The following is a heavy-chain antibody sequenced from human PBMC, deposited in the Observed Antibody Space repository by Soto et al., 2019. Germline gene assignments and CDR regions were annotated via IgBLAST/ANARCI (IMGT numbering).Heavy chain of an antibody. J-gene: IGHJ6*02. Sequence: GASVKVSCKVFGYTFSTYGLSWVRQAPGQGLEWMGWVSPYNGNTYYAPGLQGRVTMTTDTSTNTAYMSLRSLRSDETAIYYCVRGGILEANRPYYYYGLDVWGQGTPVTVSS. CDR2: VSPYNGNT. V-gene: IGHV1-18*01. CDR1: GYTFSTYG. D-gene: IGHD1-1*01. CDR3: VRGGILEANRPYYYYGLDV.